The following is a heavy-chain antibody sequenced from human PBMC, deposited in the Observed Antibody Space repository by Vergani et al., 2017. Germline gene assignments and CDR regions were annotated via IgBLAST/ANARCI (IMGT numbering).Heavy chain of an antibody. CDR2: IQYDGSNK. CDR3: AKDLGSSTWWGWFDP. CDR1: GFTFSSYG. J-gene: IGHJ5*02. V-gene: IGHV3-30*02. D-gene: IGHD6-13*01. Sequence: HVQMVESGGGVVQPGRSLRLSCAASGFTFSSYGMHWVRQAPGKGLEWVAFIQYDGSNKYYADSVKGRFTISRDNSKNTLYLQMNSLRTEDTAVYYCAKDLGSSTWWGWFDPWGQGTLVIVSS.